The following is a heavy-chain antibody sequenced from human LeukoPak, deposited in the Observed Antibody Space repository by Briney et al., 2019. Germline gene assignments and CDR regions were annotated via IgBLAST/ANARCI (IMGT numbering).Heavy chain of an antibody. D-gene: IGHD3-22*01. CDR3: ARGHTTPYYYDSSGYPADAFDI. CDR2: INPNSGGT. V-gene: IGHV1-2*02. J-gene: IGHJ3*02. CDR1: GYTFTGYY. Sequence: GASVKVSCKASGYTFTGYYMHWVRQAPGQGLEWMGWINPNSGGTNYAQKFQGRVTMTRDTPISTAYMELSRLRSDDTAVYYCARGHTTPYYYDSSGYPADAFDIWGQGTMVTVSS.